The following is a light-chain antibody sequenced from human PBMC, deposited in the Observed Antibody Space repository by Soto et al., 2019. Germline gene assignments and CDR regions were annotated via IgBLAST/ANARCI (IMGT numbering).Light chain of an antibody. J-gene: IGLJ2*01. CDR3: QTWGTGIVI. V-gene: IGLV4-69*01. Sequence: QPVLTQSPSASASLGASVKLTCTLSSGHSNYAIAWHQQQPEKGPRYLMKLNRDGSHSKGDGIPNGFSGSSSGAERYLTISSLQSEDEADYYCQTWGTGIVIFGGGTKLTVL. CDR2: LNRDGSH. CDR1: SGHSNYA.